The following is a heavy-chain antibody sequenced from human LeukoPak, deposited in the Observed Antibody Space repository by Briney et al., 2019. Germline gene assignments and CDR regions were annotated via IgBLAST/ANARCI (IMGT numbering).Heavy chain of an antibody. CDR3: AKFTGVCCSSTSCYKDYYYYGMDV. CDR2: ISGSGGST. Sequence: GGSLRLSCAASGFTFSSYAMSWVRQAPGEGLVWVSAISGSGGSTYYADSVKGRFTISRDNSKNTLYLQMNRLRAEDTAVYYCAKFTGVCCSSTSCYKDYYYYGMDVWGQGTTVTVSS. CDR1: GFTFSSYA. D-gene: IGHD2-2*02. J-gene: IGHJ6*02. V-gene: IGHV3-23*01.